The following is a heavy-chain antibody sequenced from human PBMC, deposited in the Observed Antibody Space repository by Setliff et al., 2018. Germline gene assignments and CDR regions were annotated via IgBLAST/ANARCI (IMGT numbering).Heavy chain of an antibody. D-gene: IGHD5-12*01. J-gene: IGHJ6*03. Sequence: PGGSLRLSCTSSGFTFSTYWMSWVRQAPGKGLEWVANIKHDGSEKNYVDSVKGRFTISRDNSKNTLYLQMNSLRGDDTAVYHCARAGGSGAGYDYLGVWGRGTTVTSP. CDR1: GFTFSTYW. V-gene: IGHV3-7*01. CDR3: ARAGGSGAGYDYLGV. CDR2: IKHDGSEK.